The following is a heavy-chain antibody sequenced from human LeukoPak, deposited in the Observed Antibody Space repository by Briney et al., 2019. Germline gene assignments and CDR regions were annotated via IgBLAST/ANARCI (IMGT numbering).Heavy chain of an antibody. J-gene: IGHJ4*02. CDR2: FSGSGGST. D-gene: IGHD6-19*01. Sequence: PGGSLRLSCAASGFTFDDYAMHWVRQAPGKGLEWVSTFSGSGGSTYYADSVKGRFTISRDNSKNTLYLQMNSLRAEDTAVYYCAKPLIAVAGTLYFDYWGQGTLVTVSS. CDR1: GFTFDDYA. CDR3: AKPLIAVAGTLYFDY. V-gene: IGHV3-23*01.